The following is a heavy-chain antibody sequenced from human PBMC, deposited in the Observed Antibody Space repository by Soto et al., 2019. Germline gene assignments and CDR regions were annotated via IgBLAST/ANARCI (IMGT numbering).Heavy chain of an antibody. D-gene: IGHD1-26*01. CDR1: GGTFSSYA. J-gene: IGHJ6*04. Sequence: SVKVSCKASGGTFSSYAISWVRQAPGQGLEWMGGIIPIFGTANYAQKFQGRVTITANNSTSTAYMELSSLRSEDTAVYYCARGLWIVAATFPPDVWGKGTTVTGSS. V-gene: IGHV1-69*06. CDR3: ARGLWIVAATFPPDV. CDR2: IIPIFGTA.